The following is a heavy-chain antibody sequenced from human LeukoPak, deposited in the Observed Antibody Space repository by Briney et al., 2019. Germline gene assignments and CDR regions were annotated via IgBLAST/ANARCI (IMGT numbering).Heavy chain of an antibody. CDR2: IYYSEST. J-gene: IGHJ4*02. CDR3: ASRNDILTGYVFDF. Sequence: SETLSLTCTVSGGSVSSSIYYWGWIRQPPGKGLEWIGSIYYSESTSYNPSLKSRVTISVDTSKNQFSLKLTSVTAADTAVYYCASRNDILTGYVFDFWGQGTLVTVSS. V-gene: IGHV4-39*01. CDR1: GGSVSSSIYY. D-gene: IGHD3-9*01.